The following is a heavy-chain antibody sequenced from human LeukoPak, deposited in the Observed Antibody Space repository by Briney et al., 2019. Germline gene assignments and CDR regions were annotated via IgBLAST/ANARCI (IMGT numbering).Heavy chain of an antibody. CDR3: ARDPAVVTAFDI. J-gene: IGHJ3*02. CDR2: INTDGSST. Sequence: PGGSLRLSCAASGFTFSSYWMHWVRQAPGKELVWVSRINTDGSSTSYADSVKGRFTISRDNARNTLYLQMNSLRAEDTAVYYCARDPAVVTAFDIWGQGTMVTVSS. D-gene: IGHD4-23*01. V-gene: IGHV3-74*01. CDR1: GFTFSSYW.